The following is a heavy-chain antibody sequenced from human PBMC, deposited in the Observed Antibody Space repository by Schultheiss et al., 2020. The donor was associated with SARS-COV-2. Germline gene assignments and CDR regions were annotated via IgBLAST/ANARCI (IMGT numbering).Heavy chain of an antibody. Sequence: ASVKVSCKASGYTFTSYGMSWVRQAPGQGLEWMGWISAYNGNTNYAQKLQGRVTMTTDTSTTTTFMELRSLRGDDTAVYYCASPKTRNYYDSSNNYPMDVWGQGTTVTVSS. CDR1: GYTFTSYG. CDR3: ASPKTRNYYDSSNNYPMDV. CDR2: ISAYNGNT. V-gene: IGHV1-18*01. D-gene: IGHD3-22*01. J-gene: IGHJ6*02.